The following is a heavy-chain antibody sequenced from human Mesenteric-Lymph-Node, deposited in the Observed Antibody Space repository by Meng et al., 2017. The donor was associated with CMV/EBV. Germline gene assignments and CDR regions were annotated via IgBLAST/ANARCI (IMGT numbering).Heavy chain of an antibody. CDR2: SDYTGTT. CDR1: GDSMIGYN. J-gene: IGHJ4*02. Sequence: SETLSLTCSVSGDSMIGYNWGWIRQAPGMGLEWIALSDYTGTTNYNPSLQSRVSVSVSTPMKQLSLRLTSVTAADTATYYCARRIVATEVFDYWGQGVLVTVSS. CDR3: ARRIVATEVFDY. V-gene: IGHV4-59*01. D-gene: IGHD5-12*01.